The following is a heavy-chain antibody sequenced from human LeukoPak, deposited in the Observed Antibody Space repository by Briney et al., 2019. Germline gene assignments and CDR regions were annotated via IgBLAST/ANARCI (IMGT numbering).Heavy chain of an antibody. J-gene: IGHJ4*02. D-gene: IGHD3-22*01. Sequence: PSETLSLTCAVYGGSFSGYYWSWIRQPPGKGLEWIGYIYYSGSTYYNPSLKSRVTISVDTFKNQFSLKLSSVTAADTAVYYCARGYYDSSGYYYLRGYYFDYWGQGTLVTVSS. CDR3: ARGYYDSSGYYYLRGYYFDY. CDR2: IYYSGST. CDR1: GGSFSGYY. V-gene: IGHV4-30-4*01.